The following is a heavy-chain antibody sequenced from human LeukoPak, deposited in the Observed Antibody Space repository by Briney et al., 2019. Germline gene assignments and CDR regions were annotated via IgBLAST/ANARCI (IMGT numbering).Heavy chain of an antibody. CDR3: ASLYYDNRVDY. D-gene: IGHD3-16*01. CDR2: IYYSGSA. Sequence: SETLSLTCTVSGGSISTYYWSWIRQPPGKGLEWIGYIYYSGSAKYNPSLKSRVTISVDTSKNQFSLKLRSVTAADTAVYYCASLYYDNRVDYWGQGTLVTVSS. CDR1: GGSISTYY. J-gene: IGHJ4*02. V-gene: IGHV4-59*01.